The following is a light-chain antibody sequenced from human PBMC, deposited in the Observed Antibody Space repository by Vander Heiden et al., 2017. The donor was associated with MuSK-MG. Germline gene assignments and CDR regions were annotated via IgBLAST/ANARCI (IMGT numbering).Light chain of an antibody. J-gene: IGKJ4*01. Sequence: IQMTQSPPSLSASVVDRFSITCRASQSISSYLNWYQQKPGKAPKLLIYAASSLQSGVPSWFSGSGSGTDFTLTISSLQPEYFATYYCQQSYSSPLTFGGGTTGE. CDR3: QQSYSSPLT. CDR2: AAS. V-gene: IGKV1-39*01. CDR1: QSISSY.